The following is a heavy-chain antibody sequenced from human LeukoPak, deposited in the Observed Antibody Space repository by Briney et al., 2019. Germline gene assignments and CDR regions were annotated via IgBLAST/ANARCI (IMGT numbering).Heavy chain of an antibody. J-gene: IGHJ4*02. D-gene: IGHD3-22*01. Sequence: ASVKVSCKASGYTFTSYAMNWVRQAPGQGLEWMGGIIPIFGTANYAQKFQGRVTITADESTSTAYMELSSLRSEDTAVYYCARRVSYDSSGYNPWGQGTLVTVSS. CDR2: IIPIFGTA. CDR3: ARRVSYDSSGYNP. V-gene: IGHV1-69*13. CDR1: GYTFTSYA.